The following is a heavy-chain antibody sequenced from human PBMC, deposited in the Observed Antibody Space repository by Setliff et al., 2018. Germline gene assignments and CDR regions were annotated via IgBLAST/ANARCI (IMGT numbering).Heavy chain of an antibody. CDR3: AKRDYYDSSGYLLPYMDV. J-gene: IGHJ6*03. Sequence: GGSLRLSCAASGFTFSSYAMSWVRQAPGKGLEWVSAISGSGGSTYYADSVKGRFTISRDNSKNTLYLQMNSLRAEDTAVYYCAKRDYYDSSGYLLPYMDVWGKGTTVTVSS. D-gene: IGHD3-22*01. V-gene: IGHV3-23*01. CDR1: GFTFSSYA. CDR2: ISGSGGST.